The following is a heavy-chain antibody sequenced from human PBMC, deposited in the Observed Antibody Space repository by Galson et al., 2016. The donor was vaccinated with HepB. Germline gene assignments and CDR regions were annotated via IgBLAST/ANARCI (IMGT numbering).Heavy chain of an antibody. D-gene: IGHD2/OR15-2a*01. CDR3: AREANFYAFDI. V-gene: IGHV3-66*01. CDR2: IYAGGNT. Sequence: LRLSCAASGFTVSSNYMSWVRQAPGKGLEWVSVIYAGGNTYYADSVKGRFTISRDNSKNTLYLQMNSLRADDTAVYYCAREANFYAFDIWGQGTMVTVSS. CDR1: GFTVSSNY. J-gene: IGHJ3*02.